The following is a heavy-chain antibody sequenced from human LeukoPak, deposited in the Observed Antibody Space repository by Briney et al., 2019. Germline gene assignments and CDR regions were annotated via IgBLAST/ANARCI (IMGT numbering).Heavy chain of an antibody. V-gene: IGHV4-4*07. J-gene: IGHJ4*02. D-gene: IGHD1-26*01. Sequence: SETLSLTCAVSGVSMSGYYWSWIRQPAGKGLEWIGRIYISRGTDYNPSLKSRVTISVDTSKNQFSLKLSSVTAADTAVYYCARGRSGSYSEFDYWGQGTLVTVSS. CDR2: IYISRGT. CDR3: ARGRSGSYSEFDY. CDR1: GVSMSGYY.